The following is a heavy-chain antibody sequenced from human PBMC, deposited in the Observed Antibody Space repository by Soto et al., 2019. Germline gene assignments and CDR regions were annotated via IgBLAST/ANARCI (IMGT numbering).Heavy chain of an antibody. Sequence: QVQLVESGGGVVQPGRSLRLSCAASGFTFSSYGMHWVRQAPGKGLEWVAVIWYDGSNKYYADSVKGRFTISRDNSKNTLYLQMNSLRAEDTAVYYCARDQGFDWLYDYWGQGTLVTVSS. CDR2: IWYDGSNK. D-gene: IGHD3-9*01. CDR3: ARDQGFDWLYDY. V-gene: IGHV3-33*01. CDR1: GFTFSSYG. J-gene: IGHJ4*02.